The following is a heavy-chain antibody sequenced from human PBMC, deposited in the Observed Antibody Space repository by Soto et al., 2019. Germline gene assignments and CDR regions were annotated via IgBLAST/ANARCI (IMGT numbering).Heavy chain of an antibody. CDR2: ISGSGSST. CDR1: GFTFSSVS. D-gene: IGHD2-2*01. Sequence: GGSLRLSCAASGFTFSSVSMNWVRQAPGKGLEWVSAISGSGSSTYYADSVKGRFTISRDNSKNTLYLQMNSLRAEDTAVYYCAKERGSSTSCYHWWGQGTLVTVSS. CDR3: AKERGSSTSCYHW. V-gene: IGHV3-23*01. J-gene: IGHJ4*02.